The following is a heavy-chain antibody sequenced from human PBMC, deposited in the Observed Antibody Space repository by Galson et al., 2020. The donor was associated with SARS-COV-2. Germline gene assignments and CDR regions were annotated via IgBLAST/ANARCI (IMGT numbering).Heavy chain of an antibody. CDR3: AREWGDINSSVFDY. J-gene: IGHJ4*02. CDR1: GYTFISFY. Sequence: ASVKVSCKASGYTFISFYIHWVRQAPGQGLEWMGVINPSGDITSYAQKLRGRVTVTGDMSTQTVYMELSSLTSEDTAVYYCAREWGDINSSVFDYWGQGSLVVVSS. CDR2: INPSGDIT. V-gene: IGHV1-46*04. D-gene: IGHD2-21*01.